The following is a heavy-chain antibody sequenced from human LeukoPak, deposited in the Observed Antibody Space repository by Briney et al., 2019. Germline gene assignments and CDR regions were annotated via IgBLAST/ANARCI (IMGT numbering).Heavy chain of an antibody. V-gene: IGHV2-70*04. Sequence: SGPTLVNPTQTLTLTCTFSGFSLRTSGMRVSWIRQPPGKALEWLARIDWDDDKFYSTSLKTRLTISKDTSKNPVVLTMTNMDPVDTATYYCAREGGIMITFGGVIEPYYFDYWGQGTLVTVSS. J-gene: IGHJ4*02. D-gene: IGHD3-16*02. CDR1: GFSLRTSGMR. CDR2: IDWDDDK. CDR3: AREGGIMITFGGVIEPYYFDY.